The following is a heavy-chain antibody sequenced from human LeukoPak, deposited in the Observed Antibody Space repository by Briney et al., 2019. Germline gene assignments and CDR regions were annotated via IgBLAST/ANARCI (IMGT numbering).Heavy chain of an antibody. Sequence: SETLSLTCTVSCGSISSYYWSWIRQPPGEGLEWLGYIYYSGSTNYNPSLKSRVTISVDTSKNQFSLKLSSVTAADTAVYYCARSPGSSSWDKFDYWGQGTLVTVSS. V-gene: IGHV4-59*01. CDR3: ARSPGSSSWDKFDY. CDR2: IYYSGST. J-gene: IGHJ4*02. CDR1: CGSISSYY. D-gene: IGHD6-13*01.